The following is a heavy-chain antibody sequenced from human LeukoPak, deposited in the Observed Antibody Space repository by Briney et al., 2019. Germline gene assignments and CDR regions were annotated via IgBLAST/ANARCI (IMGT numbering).Heavy chain of an antibody. CDR3: ARSESEGAFDI. CDR1: GGTFSIYA. J-gene: IGHJ3*02. CDR2: IIPIFGTA. V-gene: IGHV1-69*01. Sequence: SVTVSCTASGGTFSIYAISWVRQAPGQGLEWMGGIIPIFGTANYAQKFQGRVTITADESTSTAYMELSSLRSEDTAVYYCARSESEGAFDIWGQGTMVTVSS.